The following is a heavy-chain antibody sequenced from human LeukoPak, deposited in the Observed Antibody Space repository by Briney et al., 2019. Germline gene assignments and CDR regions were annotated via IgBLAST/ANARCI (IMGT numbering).Heavy chain of an antibody. CDR2: ISYDGSNK. D-gene: IGHD6-19*01. Sequence: GGSLRLSCAASGFTFSSYGMHWVRQAPGKGLEWVAVISYDGSNKYYADSVKGRFTISRDNSKNTLYLQMNSLRAEDTAVYYCAKTDSSGGMDYWGQGTLVTVSS. CDR1: GFTFSSYG. CDR3: AKTDSSGGMDY. J-gene: IGHJ4*02. V-gene: IGHV3-30*18.